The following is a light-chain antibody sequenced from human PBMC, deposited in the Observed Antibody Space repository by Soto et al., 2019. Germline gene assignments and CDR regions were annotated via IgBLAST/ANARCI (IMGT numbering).Light chain of an antibody. Sequence: DIVMTQSPLSLPGTPGEPASISCRSNQSLLHSNGYNYLDWYLQKSGQSPQLLIYLGSNRSSGVPARFSCSGSGTDYTRKISRVEAEDVGVYYCMQALQTPRTVGQGTKVDIK. CDR1: QSLLHSNGYNY. CDR3: MQALQTPRT. CDR2: LGS. J-gene: IGKJ1*01. V-gene: IGKV2-28*01.